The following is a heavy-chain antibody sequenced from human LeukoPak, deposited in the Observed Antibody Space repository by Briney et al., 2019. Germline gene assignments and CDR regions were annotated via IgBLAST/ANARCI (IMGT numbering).Heavy chain of an antibody. CDR2: IYHSGST. CDR3: ARDVADPPDYYYYYMDV. CDR1: GYSISSGYY. J-gene: IGHJ6*03. Sequence: SETLSLTCTVSGYSISSGYYWGWIRQPPGKGLEWIGSIYHSGSTYYNPSLKSRVTISVDTSKNQFSLKLSSVTAADTAVYYCARDVADPPDYYYYYMDVWGKGTTVTVSS. V-gene: IGHV4-38-2*02.